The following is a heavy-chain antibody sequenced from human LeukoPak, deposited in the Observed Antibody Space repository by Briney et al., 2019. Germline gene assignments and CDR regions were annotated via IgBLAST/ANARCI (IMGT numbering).Heavy chain of an antibody. CDR3: ARDLTPVVVVAATLSRGERHAFDI. CDR2: IIPIFGTA. CDR1: GGTFSSYA. J-gene: IGHJ3*02. Sequence: ASVKVSCKASGGTFSSYAISWVRQAPGQGLEWMGGIIPIFGTANYAQKFQGRVTITADESTSTAYMELSSLRSEDTAVYYCARDLTPVVVVAATLSRGERHAFDIWGQGTMVTVSS. V-gene: IGHV1-69*13. D-gene: IGHD2-15*01.